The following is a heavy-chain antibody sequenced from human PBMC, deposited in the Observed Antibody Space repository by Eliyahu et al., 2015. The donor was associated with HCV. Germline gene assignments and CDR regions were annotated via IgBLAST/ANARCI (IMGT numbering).Heavy chain of an antibody. J-gene: IGHJ2*01. CDR2: IYYSGST. Sequence: QLQLQESGPGLVKPSETLSLTCTVSGGSISSSSYYWGWIRQPPGKGLEWIGSIYYSGSTYYNPSLKSRVTISVDTSKNQFSLKLSSVTAADTAVYYCARRPDLKDWYFDLWGRGTLVTVSS. CDR3: ARRPDLKDWYFDL. CDR1: GGSISSSSYY. V-gene: IGHV4-39*01.